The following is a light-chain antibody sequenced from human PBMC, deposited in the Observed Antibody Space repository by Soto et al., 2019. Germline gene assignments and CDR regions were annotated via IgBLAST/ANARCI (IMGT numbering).Light chain of an antibody. CDR3: QQRSNLPPT. CDR2: DAS. J-gene: IGKJ1*01. Sequence: EIVLTQSPATLSLSPGERATLSCRASQSVSSYLTWYQQKPGQAPRLLIYDASNRATGIPARFSGSGSGTDFTFTISSLEPEDFAAYYCQQRSNLPPTFGEGTKVEIK. V-gene: IGKV3-11*01. CDR1: QSVSSY.